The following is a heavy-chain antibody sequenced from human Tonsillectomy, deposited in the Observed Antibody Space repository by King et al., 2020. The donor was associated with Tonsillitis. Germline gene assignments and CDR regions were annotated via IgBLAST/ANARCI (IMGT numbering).Heavy chain of an antibody. J-gene: IGHJ6*02. CDR2: INPNSGGT. CDR1: GYTFTGYY. D-gene: IGHD3-22*01. CDR3: AGQSSNYYDNTYYGLDV. Sequence: VQLVQSGAEVKKPGASVKVSCKASGYTFTGYYMHWVRQAPGQGLEWMGWINPNSGGTNYAQKFQGRVTMTRDTSISTAYMELSRLRSDDTAVYYCAGQSSNYYDNTYYGLDVWGQGTTVTVSS. V-gene: IGHV1-2*02.